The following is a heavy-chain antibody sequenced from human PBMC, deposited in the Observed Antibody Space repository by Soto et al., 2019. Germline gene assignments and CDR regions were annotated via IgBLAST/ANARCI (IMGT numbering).Heavy chain of an antibody. CDR3: ARDRSIAARPGYFDL. V-gene: IGHV3-30-3*01. CDR1: GFTFSSYA. Sequence: PGGSLRLSCAASGFTFSSYAMHWVRQAPGKGLEWVAVISYDGSNKYYADSVKGRFTISRDNSKNTLYLQMNSLRAEDTAVYYCARDRSIAARPGYFDLWGRGTLVTVSS. J-gene: IGHJ2*01. D-gene: IGHD6-6*01. CDR2: ISYDGSNK.